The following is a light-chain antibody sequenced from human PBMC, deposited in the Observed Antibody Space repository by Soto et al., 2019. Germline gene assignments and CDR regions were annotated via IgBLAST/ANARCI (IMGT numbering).Light chain of an antibody. CDR2: EVS. CDR1: SSDVGGYNY. J-gene: IGLJ1*01. Sequence: QSALTQPASVSGSPGQSITISCTGTSSDVGGYNYVSWYQQHPGKAPKLMIYEVSNRPSGVSNRLSGSKSGNTTSLTISGLQAEDEADYYCRSYTSISTFVFGTGTKLTVL. CDR3: RSYTSISTFV. V-gene: IGLV2-14*01.